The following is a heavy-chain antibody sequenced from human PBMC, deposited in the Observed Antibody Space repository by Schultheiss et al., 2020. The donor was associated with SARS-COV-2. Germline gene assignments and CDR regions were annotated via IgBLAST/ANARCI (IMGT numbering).Heavy chain of an antibody. V-gene: IGHV3-23*01. CDR1: GFTFSSYA. CDR2: ISGSGGST. D-gene: IGHD6-19*01. Sequence: GGSLRLSCAASGFTFSSYAMIWVRQAPGKGLEWVSSISGSGGSTYYADSVKGRFTISRDNSKNTLYLQMNSLRAEDTAVYYCARGYSSAWWYYFDHWGQGTLVTVSS. J-gene: IGHJ4*02. CDR3: ARGYSSAWWYYFDH.